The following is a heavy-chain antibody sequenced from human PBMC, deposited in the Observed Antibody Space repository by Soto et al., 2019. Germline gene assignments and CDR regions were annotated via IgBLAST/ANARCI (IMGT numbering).Heavy chain of an antibody. Sequence: PGGSLRLSCVGYGFTFSNFSINWVRQAPGKGLEWVSAINSRSDIYYADSLKGRFTISRDNAKNSVSLQMNSLRAEDTAVYYCAREYTAWPLAYGLDVWGQGTTVTVSS. CDR2: INSRSDI. V-gene: IGHV3-21*01. D-gene: IGHD2-2*02. J-gene: IGHJ6*02. CDR1: GFTFSNFS. CDR3: AREYTAWPLAYGLDV.